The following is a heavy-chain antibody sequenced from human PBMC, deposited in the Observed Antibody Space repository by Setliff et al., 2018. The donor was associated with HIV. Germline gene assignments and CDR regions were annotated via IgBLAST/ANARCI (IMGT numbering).Heavy chain of an antibody. V-gene: IGHV1-18*01. CDR3: ARVETTVRGATYAMDV. Sequence: GASVKVSCKPSGYTFTTYGLSWVRQAPGQGLEWMGWISTYSDETSYSQNLQGRLTMTTDTSTGTAYMELRSLRSDDTAVYYCARVETTVRGATYAMDVWGQGTTVTVSS. CDR2: ISTYSDET. J-gene: IGHJ6*02. CDR1: GYTFTTYG. D-gene: IGHD3-10*01.